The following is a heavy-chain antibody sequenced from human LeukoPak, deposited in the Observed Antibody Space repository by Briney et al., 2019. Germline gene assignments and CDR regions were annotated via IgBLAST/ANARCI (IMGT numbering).Heavy chain of an antibody. CDR2: MNPNSGNT. D-gene: IGHD4-11*01. Sequence: ASVKVSCKASGYTFTSYDINWVRQATGQGLEWMGWMNPNSGNTGYAQKFQGRVTITRNTSISTAYMELSSLRSEDTAVYYCARVYGNYAGYYYYMDVWGKGTTVTVSS. V-gene: IGHV1-8*03. CDR3: ARVYGNYAGYYYYMDV. J-gene: IGHJ6*03. CDR1: GYTFTSYD.